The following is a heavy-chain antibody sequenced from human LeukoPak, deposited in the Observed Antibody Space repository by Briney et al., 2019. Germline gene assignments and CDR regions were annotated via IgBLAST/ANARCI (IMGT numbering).Heavy chain of an antibody. CDR1: GYTFTGYY. Sequence: GASVKVSCKASGYTFTGYYMHWERQAPGQGLEWMGRINPNSGGTNYAQKFQGRVTMTRDTSISTAYMELSRLRSDDTAVYYCARGSHSYGFYWKDYFDYWGQGTLVTVSS. CDR2: INPNSGGT. CDR3: ARGSHSYGFYWKDYFDY. J-gene: IGHJ4*02. D-gene: IGHD5-18*01. V-gene: IGHV1-2*06.